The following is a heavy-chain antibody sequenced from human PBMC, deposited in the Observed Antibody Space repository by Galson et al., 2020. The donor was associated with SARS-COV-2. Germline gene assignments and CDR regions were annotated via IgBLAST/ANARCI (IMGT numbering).Heavy chain of an antibody. CDR1: GYTLTSYA. CDR2: ISAYSGET. CDR3: AGFRFYFRHYYGLDV. J-gene: IGHJ6*02. V-gene: IGHV1-18*01. Sequence: ASVKVPCKTSGYTLTSYALNWVRQAPGHGLKCMGWISAYSGETNPAQKFQDRVTMTTDTSTRTGYMELRSLRSDDTAVYYWAGFRFYFRHYYGLDVGGQGTTVTVSS. D-gene: IGHD1-26*01.